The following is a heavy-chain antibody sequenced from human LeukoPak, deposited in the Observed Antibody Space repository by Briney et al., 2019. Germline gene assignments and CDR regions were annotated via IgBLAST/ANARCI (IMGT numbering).Heavy chain of an antibody. CDR2: INHSGST. V-gene: IGHV4-34*01. D-gene: IGHD6-13*01. J-gene: IGHJ4*02. CDR3: ARGSSSSSWVLFDY. CDR1: GGSFSGYY. Sequence: SETLSLTCAVYGGSFSGYYWSWIRQPPGKGLEWIGEINHSGSTNYNPSLKSRVTISVDTSKNQLSLKLSSVTAADTAVYYCARGSSSSSWVLFDYWGQGTLVTVSS.